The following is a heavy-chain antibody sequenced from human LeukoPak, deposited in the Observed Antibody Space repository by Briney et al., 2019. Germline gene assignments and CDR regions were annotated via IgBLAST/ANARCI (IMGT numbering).Heavy chain of an antibody. CDR3: ARHGSTDYFDY. Sequence: SETLSLTCAVSGGSISSTTSYWGWIRQPPGKGLEWIGRSYYSGSTFYNPSLKSRVTISVDTSKNQLSLRLSSVTAADTAVYYCARHGSTDYFDYWGQGTLVPVSS. D-gene: IGHD2-2*03. CDR1: GGSISSTTSY. CDR2: SYYSGST. J-gene: IGHJ4*02. V-gene: IGHV4-39*01.